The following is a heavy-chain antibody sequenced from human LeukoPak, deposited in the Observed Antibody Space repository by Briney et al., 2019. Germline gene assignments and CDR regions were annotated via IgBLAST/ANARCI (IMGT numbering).Heavy chain of an antibody. J-gene: IGHJ4*02. CDR1: GFSLSTSGMC. Sequence: SGPALVKPTQTLTLTCTFSGFSLSTSGMCVSWIRQPPVKALEWLARIDWDDDKYYSTSLKTRLTISKDTSKNQVVLTMTNMDPVDTATYYCAHSGYSYAERYYFDYWGQGTLVTVSS. D-gene: IGHD5-18*01. V-gene: IGHV2-70*12. CDR2: IDWDDDK. CDR3: AHSGYSYAERYYFDY.